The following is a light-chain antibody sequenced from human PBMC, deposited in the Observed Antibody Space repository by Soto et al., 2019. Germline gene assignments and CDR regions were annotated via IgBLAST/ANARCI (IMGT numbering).Light chain of an antibody. CDR1: SSDVGGYDY. Sequence: QSALTQPASVSGSPGQSITISCTGTSSDVGGYDYVSWYQQHPGKVPKLMIYEVFSRPSGISDRFSGSKSGNTASLTISGLQAEDEADNYCCSYTSTSTFVFGGGTKLTVL. V-gene: IGLV2-14*03. CDR3: CSYTSTSTFV. CDR2: EVF. J-gene: IGLJ2*01.